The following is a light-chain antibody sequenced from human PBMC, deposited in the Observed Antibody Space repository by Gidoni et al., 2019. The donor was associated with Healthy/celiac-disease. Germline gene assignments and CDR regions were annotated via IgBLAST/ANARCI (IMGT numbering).Light chain of an antibody. J-gene: IGLJ2*01. V-gene: IGLV2-8*01. CDR2: EVS. CDR3: SSYAGSNNFVV. CDR1: SSDVGGYNY. Sequence: QSALTQPPSASGSPGQSVTISCTGTSSDVGGYNYVSRYQQHPCKAPKLMIYEVSKRPSGVPDRFSCSQSCNTASLTVSGLQAADEADYYCSSYAGSNNFVVFGGGTKLTVL.